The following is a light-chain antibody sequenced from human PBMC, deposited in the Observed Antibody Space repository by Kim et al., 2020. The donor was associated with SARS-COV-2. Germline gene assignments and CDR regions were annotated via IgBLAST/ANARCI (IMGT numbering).Light chain of an antibody. Sequence: SPGERATLSCRTSQTVSSSYLAWYQQKPGRAPRLLIYGTSNRATGIPDRFSGGGSGTDFTLTISRLEPEDFGVYFCQQYASSPITFGPGTKVDIK. CDR3: QQYASSPIT. V-gene: IGKV3-20*01. CDR1: QTVSSSY. J-gene: IGKJ3*01. CDR2: GTS.